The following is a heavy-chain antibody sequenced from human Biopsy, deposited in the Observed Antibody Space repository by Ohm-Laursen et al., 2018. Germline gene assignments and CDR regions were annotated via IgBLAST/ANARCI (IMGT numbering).Heavy chain of an antibody. D-gene: IGHD2-2*01. CDR3: AREAIGYQLPCDD. CDR1: TGTFNSYG. Sequence: SSVKVSCKAPTGTFNSYGIIWVRQAPGQGLEWMGRIIPILRTTAYAQTFLGRVTITADSPTSTVDMELTILTSDDTAVYFCAREAIGYQLPCDDWGQGTLVTVSS. J-gene: IGHJ4*02. V-gene: IGHV1-69*11. CDR2: IIPILRTT.